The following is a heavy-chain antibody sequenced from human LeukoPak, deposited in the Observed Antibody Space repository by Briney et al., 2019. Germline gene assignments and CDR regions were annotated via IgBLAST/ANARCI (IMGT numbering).Heavy chain of an antibody. CDR2: IYTSGSS. D-gene: IGHD2-15*01. CDR1: GVSISSGSYY. V-gene: IGHV4-61*02. CDR3: AVTKVVSTTYDAFDI. Sequence: SETLSLTCTVSGVSISSGSYYWTWVRQPAGKGLEWIGRIYTSGSSNYNPSLKSRVTISIDTSKSQFSLRVRSMTAADTAVYYCAVTKVVSTTYDAFDIWGQGTMVTVSS. J-gene: IGHJ3*02.